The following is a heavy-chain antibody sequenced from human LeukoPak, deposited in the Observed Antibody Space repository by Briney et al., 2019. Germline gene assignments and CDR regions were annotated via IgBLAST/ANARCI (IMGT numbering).Heavy chain of an antibody. CDR3: AGSWFDP. D-gene: IGHD1-26*01. CDR1: GGTFSSYA. Sequence: SVKVSCKASGGTFSSYAISWVRQAPGQGREWMGRIIPILGIANYAQRFQDRVTITADKSTSPASMELTSLSSEDAAVYYCAGSWFDPWGQGTLVTVSS. J-gene: IGHJ5*02. V-gene: IGHV1-69*04. CDR2: IIPILGIA.